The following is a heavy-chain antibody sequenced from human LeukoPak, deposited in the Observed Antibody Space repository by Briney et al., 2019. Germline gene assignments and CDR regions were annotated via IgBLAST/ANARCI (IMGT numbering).Heavy chain of an antibody. CDR2: INPNSGGT. CDR3: ARDLNLSLAALTYYYMDV. CDR1: GYTFTGYY. V-gene: IGHV1-2*02. Sequence: ASVKVSCKASGYTFTGYYMHWVRQAPGQGLEWMGWINPNSGGTNYAQKFQGRVTMTRDTSISTAYMELSRLRSDDTAVYYCARDLNLSLAALTYYYMDVWGKGTTVTVSS. J-gene: IGHJ6*03. D-gene: IGHD6-6*01.